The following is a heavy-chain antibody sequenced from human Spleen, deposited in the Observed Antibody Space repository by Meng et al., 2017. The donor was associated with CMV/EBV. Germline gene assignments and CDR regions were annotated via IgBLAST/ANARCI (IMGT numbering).Heavy chain of an antibody. Sequence: GESLKISCAASEFTFSTYAMSWVRQAPGKGLEWVSAISGSGDRTYYADSVRGRFTISRDYSKNTLYLQMNSLRAEDTAVYYCAKLEVNSRYCSSTSCYDYYYGMDVWGQGTTVTVSS. J-gene: IGHJ6*02. D-gene: IGHD2-2*01. CDR1: EFTFSTYA. CDR3: AKLEVNSRYCSSTSCYDYYYGMDV. CDR2: ISGSGDRT. V-gene: IGHV3-23*01.